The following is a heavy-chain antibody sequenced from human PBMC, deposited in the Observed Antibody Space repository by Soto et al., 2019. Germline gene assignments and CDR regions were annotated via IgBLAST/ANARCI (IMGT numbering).Heavy chain of an antibody. Sequence: PSETLSLTCAVYGGSFSGYYWSWIRQPPGKGLEWIGEINHSGSTNYNPSLKSRVTISVDTSKNQFSLKLSSVTAADTAVYYCARGGRRLDTYYYGSGSYRDWFDPWGQGTLVTVSS. CDR2: INHSGST. CDR1: GGSFSGYY. CDR3: ARGGRRLDTYYYGSGSYRDWFDP. V-gene: IGHV4-34*01. J-gene: IGHJ5*02. D-gene: IGHD3-10*01.